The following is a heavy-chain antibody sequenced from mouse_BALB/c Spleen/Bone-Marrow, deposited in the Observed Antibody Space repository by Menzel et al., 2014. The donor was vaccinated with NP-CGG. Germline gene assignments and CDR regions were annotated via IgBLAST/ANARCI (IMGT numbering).Heavy chain of an antibody. Sequence: VKLMESGGGLVQPGGSMKLSCVASGFTFSNYWMNWVRQSPEKGLEWIAEIRLKSNNYATQYAESVKGRFAISRDDSKSSVYLQMNNLRAEDSGIYYRVTYLDYWGQGTTLTVSS. J-gene: IGHJ2*01. D-gene: IGHD2-1*01. V-gene: IGHV6-6*02. CDR1: GFTFSNYW. CDR2: IRLKSNNYAT. CDR3: VTYLDY.